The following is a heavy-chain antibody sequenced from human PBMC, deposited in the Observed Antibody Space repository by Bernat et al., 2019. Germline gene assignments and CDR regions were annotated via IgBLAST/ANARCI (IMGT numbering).Heavy chain of an antibody. J-gene: IGHJ4*02. V-gene: IGHV3-30*02. D-gene: IGHD2-15*01. CDR1: GFTFSSYG. Sequence: QVQLVESGGGVVQPGGSLRLSCAASGFTFSSYGMHWVRQAPGKGLEWVAFIRYDGSNKYYADSVKGRFTISRDNSKNTLYLQMNSLRAEDTAVYYCARDCSGGSCFDYWGQGTLVTVSS. CDR2: IRYDGSNK. CDR3: ARDCSGGSCFDY.